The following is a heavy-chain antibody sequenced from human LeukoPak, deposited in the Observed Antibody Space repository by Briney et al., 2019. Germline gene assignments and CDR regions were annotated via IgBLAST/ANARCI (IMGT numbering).Heavy chain of an antibody. V-gene: IGHV1-2*02. D-gene: IGHD3-10*01. J-gene: IGHJ6*03. CDR1: GGTFSSYA. Sequence: ASVKVSCKASGGTFSSYAISWVRQAPGQGLEWMGWINTNSGGTNYAQKFQGRVTMTRDTSISTAYMELSRLRSDDTAVYFCARDRTKIPGITMVRGVTKFYYYYMDVWGKGTTVTVSS. CDR3: ARDRTKIPGITMVRGVTKFYYYYMDV. CDR2: INTNSGGT.